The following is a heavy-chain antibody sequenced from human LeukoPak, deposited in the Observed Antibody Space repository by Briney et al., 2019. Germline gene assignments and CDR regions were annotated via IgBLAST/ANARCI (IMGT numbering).Heavy chain of an antibody. CDR2: IYYSGST. CDR3: ARGVHFITMIVQ. J-gene: IGHJ4*02. D-gene: IGHD3-22*01. CDR1: GGSISSYY. V-gene: IGHV4-59*01. Sequence: KPSETLSLTCTVSGGSISSYYWSWIRQPPGKGLEWIGYIYYSGSTNYNPSLKSRVTISVDTSKNQFSPKLSSVTAADTAVYYCARGVHFITMIVQWGQGTLVTVSS.